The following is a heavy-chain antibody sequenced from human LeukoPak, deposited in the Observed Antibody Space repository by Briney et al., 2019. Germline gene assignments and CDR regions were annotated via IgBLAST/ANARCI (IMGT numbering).Heavy chain of an antibody. CDR2: ISGSGGST. V-gene: IGHV3-23*01. CDR3: AKALDPRRYNWFDP. CDR1: GFTFSSYA. J-gene: IGHJ5*02. Sequence: GGSLRLSCAASGFTFSSYAMSWVRQAPGKGLEWVSAISGSGGSTYYADSVKGRFTISRDNSKNTLYLQMNSLRAEDTAVYYCAKALDPRRYNWFDPWAREPWSPSPQ.